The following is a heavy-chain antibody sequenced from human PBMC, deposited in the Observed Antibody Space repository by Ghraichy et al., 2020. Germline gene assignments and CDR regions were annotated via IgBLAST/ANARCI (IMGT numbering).Heavy chain of an antibody. D-gene: IGHD6-6*01. CDR2: IYTSGST. J-gene: IGHJ6*02. CDR1: GGSISSYY. CDR3: ARLGLTRSSSPFHSHVAAGGPTHYYYGMDV. V-gene: IGHV4-4*09. Sequence: SQTLSLTCTVSGGSISSYYWSWIRQPPGKGLEWIGYIYTSGSTNYNPSLKSRVTISVDTSKNQFSLKLSSVTAADTAVYYCARLGLTRSSSPFHSHVAAGGPTHYYYGMDVWGQGTTVTVSS.